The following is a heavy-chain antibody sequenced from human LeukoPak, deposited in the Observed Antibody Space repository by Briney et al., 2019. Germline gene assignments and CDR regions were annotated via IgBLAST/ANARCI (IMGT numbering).Heavy chain of an antibody. CDR2: ISSSSSYI. CDR3: ARDPNLTGYRRLPEGFDY. J-gene: IGHJ4*02. V-gene: IGHV3-21*01. Sequence: GGSLRLSCAASGFTFSSYSMNWVSQAPGKGLEWVSSISSSSSYIYYADSVKGRFTISRDNAKNSLYLQMNSLRAEDTAVYYCARDPNLTGYRRLPEGFDYWGQGTLVTVSS. D-gene: IGHD3-9*01. CDR1: GFTFSSYS.